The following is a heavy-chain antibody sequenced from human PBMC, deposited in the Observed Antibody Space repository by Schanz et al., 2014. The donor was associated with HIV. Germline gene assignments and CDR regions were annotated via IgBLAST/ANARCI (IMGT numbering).Heavy chain of an antibody. CDR1: GFAFSNYA. J-gene: IGHJ3*02. CDR3: AIRTPMISFGAFDI. D-gene: IGHD3-16*01. V-gene: IGHV3-23*01. Sequence: EVQLLESGGGLVQPGGSLRLSCAASGFAFSNYAMSWVRQAPGKGLEWVSSISESGGRTFTADSVKGRFTISRDNSKKMLFLQMNRLRAEDTAVYYCAIRTPMISFGAFDIWGRGTMVTVSS. CDR2: ISESGGRT.